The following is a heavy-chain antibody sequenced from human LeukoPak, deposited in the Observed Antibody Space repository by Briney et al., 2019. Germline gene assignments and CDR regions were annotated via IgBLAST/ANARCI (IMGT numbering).Heavy chain of an antibody. Sequence: QPGGSLRLSCAASGFTFSSYGMHWVRQAPGKGLEWVAFIRYDGSNKYYADSVKGRFTISRDNSKNTLYLQMNSLRAEDTAVYYCAKDHWVRGVIMYAFDIWGQGTMVTVSS. CDR1: GFTFSSYG. D-gene: IGHD3-10*01. CDR2: IRYDGSNK. V-gene: IGHV3-30*02. CDR3: AKDHWVRGVIMYAFDI. J-gene: IGHJ3*02.